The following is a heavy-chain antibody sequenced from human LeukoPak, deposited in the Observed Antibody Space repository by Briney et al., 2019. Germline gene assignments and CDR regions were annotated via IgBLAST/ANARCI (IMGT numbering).Heavy chain of an antibody. J-gene: IGHJ4*02. Sequence: PGGCLRLSCAASGFTFSSYAMSWVRQAPGKGLEWVSAISGSGGSTYYADSVKGRFTISRDNSKNTLYLQMNSLRAEDTAVYYCAKDEYYYDSSGYYLPGFDYWGQGTLVTVSS. CDR2: ISGSGGST. CDR3: AKDEYYYDSSGYYLPGFDY. CDR1: GFTFSSYA. D-gene: IGHD3-22*01. V-gene: IGHV3-23*01.